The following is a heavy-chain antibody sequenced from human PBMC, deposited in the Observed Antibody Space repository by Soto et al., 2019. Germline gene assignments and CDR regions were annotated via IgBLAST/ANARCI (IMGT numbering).Heavy chain of an antibody. CDR3: AIFLEWPPSTAFDY. CDR1: GGTFSSYA. Sequence: KVSCKASGGTFSSYAISWVRQAPGQGLEWMGGIIPIFGTANYAQKFQGRVTITADKSTSTAYMELSSLRSEDTAVYYCAIFLEWPPSTAFDYWGQGTLVTVSS. CDR2: IIPIFGTA. J-gene: IGHJ4*02. D-gene: IGHD3-3*01. V-gene: IGHV1-69*06.